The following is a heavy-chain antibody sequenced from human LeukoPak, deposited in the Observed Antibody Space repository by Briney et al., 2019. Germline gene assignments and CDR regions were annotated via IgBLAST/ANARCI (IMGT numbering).Heavy chain of an antibody. V-gene: IGHV3-33*06. D-gene: IGHD5-18*01. CDR1: GFTFSGYG. Sequence: GGSLRLSCAASGFTFSGYGMHWVRQAPDKGLEWVAVIWYDGNNKYYADSVKGRFTISRDNSKNTLYLQMNSLRAGDTAVYYCAKDWGYTTMVSYYFDYWGQGALVTVSS. CDR3: AKDWGYTTMVSYYFDY. CDR2: IWYDGNNK. J-gene: IGHJ4*02.